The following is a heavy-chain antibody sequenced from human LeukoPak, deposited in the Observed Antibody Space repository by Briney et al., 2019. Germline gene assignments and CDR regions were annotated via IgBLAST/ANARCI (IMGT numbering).Heavy chain of an antibody. D-gene: IGHD4-17*01. CDR3: ATPSPSDYGDYFAFDI. V-gene: IGHV1-18*01. CDR2: ISAYNGNT. CDR1: GYTFTSYG. Sequence: ASVKVSCKASGYTFTSYGISWVRQAPGQGLEWMGWISAYNGNTNYAQKLQGRVTMTTDTSTSTAYMELRSPRSDDTAVYYCATPSPSDYGDYFAFDIWGQGTMVTVSS. J-gene: IGHJ3*02.